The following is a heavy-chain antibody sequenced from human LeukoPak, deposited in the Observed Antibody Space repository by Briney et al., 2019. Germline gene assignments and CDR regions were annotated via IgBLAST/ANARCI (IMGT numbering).Heavy chain of an antibody. Sequence: ASVKVSCKASGYTFTNYGDSWVRQAPGQGLEWMGWITVDNGNTHYAQNFQGRVTMTTDTSTSTVYMELRSLRSDDTAVYYCARGAGYDYVWKSYRYYDFWGQGTLVTVSS. V-gene: IGHV1-18*01. CDR3: ARGAGYDYVWKSYRYYDF. CDR1: GYTFTNYG. J-gene: IGHJ4*02. D-gene: IGHD3-16*02. CDR2: ITVDNGNT.